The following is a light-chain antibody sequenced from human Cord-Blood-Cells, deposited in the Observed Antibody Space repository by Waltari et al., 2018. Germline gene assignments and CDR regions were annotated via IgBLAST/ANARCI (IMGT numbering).Light chain of an antibody. V-gene: IGKV1-39*01. Sequence: DIQMTQSPSSLSASVGARVTIPCRASQSISSYLNWYQQKPGKAPKLLIYAASSLQSGVPSRFSGSGSGTDFTLTISSLQPEDFATYYCQQSYSTPGYTFGQGTKLEIK. CDR2: AAS. CDR3: QQSYSTPGYT. J-gene: IGKJ2*01. CDR1: QSISSY.